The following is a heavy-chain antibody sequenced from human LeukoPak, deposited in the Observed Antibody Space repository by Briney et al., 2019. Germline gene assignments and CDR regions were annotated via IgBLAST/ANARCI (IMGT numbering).Heavy chain of an antibody. CDR2: IKQDGSEK. CDR1: GFTLSNNW. V-gene: IGHV3-7*05. Sequence: GGSLRLSCAASGFTLSNNWMTWVHQAPGKGLEWVANIKQDGSEKYYGDSVKGRFTISRDNAKNSLYLQMNSLRAEDTAVYFCARGSNLVYWGQGTLVTVSS. CDR3: ARGSNLVY. J-gene: IGHJ4*02.